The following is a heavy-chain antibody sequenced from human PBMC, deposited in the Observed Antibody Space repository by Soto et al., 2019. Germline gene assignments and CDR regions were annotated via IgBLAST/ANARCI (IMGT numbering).Heavy chain of an antibody. Sequence: PSETLSLTCTVSGGSIGSGGYYWSWIHQHPGKGLEWIGYIYYSGSTYYNQSLKSRVTISVDTSKNQFSLKLSSVTAADTAVYYCARAKTGPDLYYYYGMDVWGQGTTVTVSS. CDR1: GGSIGSGGYY. CDR2: IYYSGST. CDR3: ARAKTGPDLYYYYGMDV. J-gene: IGHJ6*02. V-gene: IGHV4-31*03. D-gene: IGHD3-3*01.